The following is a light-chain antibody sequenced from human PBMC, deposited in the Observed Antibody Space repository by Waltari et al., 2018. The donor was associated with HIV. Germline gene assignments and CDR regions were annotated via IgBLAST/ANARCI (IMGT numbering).Light chain of an antibody. CDR1: NIGSKS. Sequence: SYVLTQPPSVSVAPGQTARITCGGNNIGSKSVHWYQQKPGQAPVLVVYDDSDRPSGSPERFSGPNSGNTATLTISRVEAGDEADYYCQVWDSSSDHTRVFGGGTKLTVL. CDR2: DDS. V-gene: IGLV3-21*02. CDR3: QVWDSSSDHTRV. J-gene: IGLJ2*01.